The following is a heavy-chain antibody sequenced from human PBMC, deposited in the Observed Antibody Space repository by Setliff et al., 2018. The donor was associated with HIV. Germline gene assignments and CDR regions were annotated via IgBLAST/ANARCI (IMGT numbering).Heavy chain of an antibody. CDR1: GASIRIGGYS. Sequence: PSDTLSLTCTVSGASIRIGGYSWGWIRQHPGKGLEWIGYIYHNGRPYYNPSLKSRVIISVDTSKNHFSLKLGCVTAADTAVYYCARGGGSSAATSSYYYIDAWGKGTPVTVSS. D-gene: IGHD2-15*01. J-gene: IGHJ6*03. V-gene: IGHV4-31*02. CDR2: IYHNGRP. CDR3: ARGGGSSAATSSYYYIDA.